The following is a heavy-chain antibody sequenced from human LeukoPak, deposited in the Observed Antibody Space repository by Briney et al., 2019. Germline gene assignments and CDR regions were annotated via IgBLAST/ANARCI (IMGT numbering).Heavy chain of an antibody. J-gene: IGHJ4*02. CDR1: GLSFSSFA. Sequence: GGSLRLSCAASGLSFSSFAMSWVRQGPARGLEWVSSSRGNGETFYADSVKGRFTLSSDSSRNTVYFQLNNLRVEDTAIYYCAKASWVSSTDAVRWGQGTLVSVSS. V-gene: IGHV3-23*01. D-gene: IGHD3-16*01. CDR2: SRGNGET. CDR3: AKASWVSSTDAVR.